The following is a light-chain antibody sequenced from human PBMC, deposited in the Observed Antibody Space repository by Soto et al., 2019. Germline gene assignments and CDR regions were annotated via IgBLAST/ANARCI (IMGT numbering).Light chain of an antibody. CDR1: QSISSW. V-gene: IGKV1-5*03. Sequence: DIQMTQSPSTLSASVGDRVTITCRASQSISSWLAWYQQKPGKAPKFLIYEASNLESGVPSRFSGSGSGTKFTLTFSTRKPNDLAIFSGQHNSIYPLLLGGGTRGDI. J-gene: IGKJ4*01. CDR2: EAS. CDR3: QHNSIYPLL.